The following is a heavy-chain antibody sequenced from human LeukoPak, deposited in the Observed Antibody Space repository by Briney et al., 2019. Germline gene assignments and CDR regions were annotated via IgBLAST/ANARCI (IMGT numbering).Heavy chain of an antibody. V-gene: IGHV3-23*01. CDR1: GFTFSSYA. D-gene: IGHD6-19*01. Sequence: GGSLRLSCAASGFTFSSYAMSWVRQAPGKGLEWVSAISGSGGSTYYADSVKGRFTISRDNSKNTLYLQMNSLRAEDTAVYYCAKGLGPRGVAGNDYWGQGTLVTVSS. CDR2: ISGSGGST. J-gene: IGHJ4*02. CDR3: AKGLGPRGVAGNDY.